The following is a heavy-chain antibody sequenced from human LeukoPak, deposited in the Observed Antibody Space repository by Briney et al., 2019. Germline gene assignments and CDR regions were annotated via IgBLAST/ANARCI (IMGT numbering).Heavy chain of an antibody. J-gene: IGHJ4*02. V-gene: IGHV3-13*01. D-gene: IGHD4/OR15-4a*01. CDR3: ARDRPGAQGFDY. CDR1: GFTFSSHD. CDR2: IGTADDA. Sequence: GGSLRLSCAASGFTFSSHDMHWVRQATGKGLEWVSAIGTADDAYYAGSVEGRFTISREDAWNSVYLQLNNLRVGDTAVYYCARDRPGAQGFDYWGQGTLVTVSS.